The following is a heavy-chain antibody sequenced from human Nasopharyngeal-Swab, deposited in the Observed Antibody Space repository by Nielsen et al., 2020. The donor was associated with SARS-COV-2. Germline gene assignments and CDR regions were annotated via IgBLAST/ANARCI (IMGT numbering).Heavy chain of an antibody. CDR3: ARDRGWGYTGYGSLDY. CDR2: IPPTASHI. D-gene: IGHD5-12*01. J-gene: IGHJ4*02. CDR1: GFTFTDYV. V-gene: IGHV3-48*01. Sequence: GESLKISCATSGFTFTDYVMTWVRQAPGKGLEWISYIPPTASHIYYADSVRGRFTISRANAKKSLYLQMESLRPEDTAVYYCARDRGWGYTGYGSLDYWGQGVLVTVSS.